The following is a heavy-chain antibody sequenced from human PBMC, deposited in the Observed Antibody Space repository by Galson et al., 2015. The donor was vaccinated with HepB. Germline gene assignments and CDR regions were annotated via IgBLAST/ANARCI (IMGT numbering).Heavy chain of an antibody. J-gene: IGHJ3*02. V-gene: IGHV1-69*02. CDR2: IIPILDVA. D-gene: IGHD3-16*02. CDR1: GGTFDSYT. CDR3: ARGYMDDALDT. Sequence: SVKVSCKASGGTFDSYTLNWVRQGPGQELEWMGRIIPILDVADYAEQFQGRVTISADNSTITSYMELSNLRYDDTAVYFCARGYMDDALDTWGQGTMVIVSS.